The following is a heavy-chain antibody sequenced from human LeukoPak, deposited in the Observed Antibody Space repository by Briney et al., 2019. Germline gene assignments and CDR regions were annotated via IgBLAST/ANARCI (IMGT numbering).Heavy chain of an antibody. D-gene: IGHD6-19*01. CDR3: AGGVAGTIRAFGI. CDR2: ISGSGGST. J-gene: IGHJ3*02. V-gene: IGHV3-23*01. Sequence: GGSLRLSCAASGFTFSSYGMSWVRQAPGKGLEWVSAISGSGGSTCYADSVKGRFTISRDNSKNTLYLQMNSLRAEDTAVYYCAGGVAGTIRAFGIWGQGTMVTVSS. CDR1: GFTFSSYG.